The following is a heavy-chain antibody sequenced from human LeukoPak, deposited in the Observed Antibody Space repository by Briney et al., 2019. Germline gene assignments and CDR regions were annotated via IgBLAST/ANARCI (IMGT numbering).Heavy chain of an antibody. CDR2: IKQDGSEK. CDR1: GFTFSSYW. J-gene: IGHJ6*02. CDR3: ASGYDSSGYYPFRMDV. V-gene: IGHV3-7*01. D-gene: IGHD3-22*01. Sequence: PGGSLRLSCAASGFTFSSYWMSWVRQAPGKGLERVANIKQDGSEKYYVDSVKGRFTISRDNAKNSLYLQMNSLRAEDTAVYYCASGYDSSGYYPFRMDVWGQGTTVTVSS.